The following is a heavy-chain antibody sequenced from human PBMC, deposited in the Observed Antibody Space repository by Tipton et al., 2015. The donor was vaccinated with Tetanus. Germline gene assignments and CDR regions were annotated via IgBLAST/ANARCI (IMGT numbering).Heavy chain of an antibody. CDR2: IWYDGSNK. CDR1: GFTFSSYG. CDR3: ARAPIGYGDYYFDY. Sequence: LSLTCAASGFTFSSYGMHWVRQAPGKGLEWVAVIWYDGSNKYYADSVKGRFTISRDNSKNTLYLQMNSLRAEDTAVYYCARAPIGYGDYYFDYWGQGTLVTVSS. V-gene: IGHV3-33*01. J-gene: IGHJ4*02. D-gene: IGHD4-17*01.